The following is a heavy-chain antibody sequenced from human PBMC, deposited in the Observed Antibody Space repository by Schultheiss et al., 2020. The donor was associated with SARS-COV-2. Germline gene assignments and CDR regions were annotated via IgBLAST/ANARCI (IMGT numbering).Heavy chain of an antibody. D-gene: IGHD4-17*01. J-gene: IGHJ6*02. Sequence: GESLKISCAASGFTFSSYEMNWVRQAPGKGLEWVANIKEDGSEKCYVDSVKGRFTISRDNAKNSLYLQMNSLRAEDTAVYYCARDAVYGDLRRLGGMDVWGQGTTVTVSS. CDR1: GFTFSSYE. V-gene: IGHV3-7*03. CDR3: ARDAVYGDLRRLGGMDV. CDR2: IKEDGSEK.